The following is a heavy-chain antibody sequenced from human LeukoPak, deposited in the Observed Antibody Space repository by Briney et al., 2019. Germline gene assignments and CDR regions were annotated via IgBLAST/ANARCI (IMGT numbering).Heavy chain of an antibody. D-gene: IGHD3-10*01. V-gene: IGHV3-21*04. CDR2: ISSSSSYI. CDR3: ARDRMVRAYYYYGMDV. J-gene: IGHJ6*02. CDR1: GFTFSSYS. Sequence: PGGSLRLSCAASGFTFSSYSMNWVRQAPGKGLEWVSSISSSSSYIYYADSVKGRFTISRDNAKNSLYLQMNSLRSDDTAVYYCARDRMVRAYYYYGMDVWGQGTTVTVSS.